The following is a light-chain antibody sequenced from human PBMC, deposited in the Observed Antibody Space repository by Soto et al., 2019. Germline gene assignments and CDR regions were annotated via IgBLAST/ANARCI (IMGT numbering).Light chain of an antibody. CDR1: QSVGDN. CDR2: GAS. J-gene: IGKJ2*01. V-gene: IGKV3-15*01. Sequence: EIVMTQSPATLSVSPGERATLSCRASQSVGDNLAWYQHKAGQAPRLLIYGASTRASGIPGRFSGTGSGTEFTLTISSLQSEDFAVYFCQQYNDWLPMYTFGQGTKLEIK. CDR3: QQYNDWLPMYT.